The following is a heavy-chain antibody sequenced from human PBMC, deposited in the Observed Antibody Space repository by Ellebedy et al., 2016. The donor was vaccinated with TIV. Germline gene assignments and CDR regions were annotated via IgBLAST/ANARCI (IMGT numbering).Heavy chain of an antibody. V-gene: IGHV1-2*02. J-gene: IGHJ6*02. D-gene: IGHD3-10*01. CDR2: INPKSGGR. CDR1: GYTFTGYY. CDR3: ASFLWNGWGGGGMDF. Sequence: AASVKVSCKASGYTFTGYYMHWVRQAPGQGLEWMGWINPKSGGRNYAQKFQVRFTITRNTSISTAYMELRSLRSGETAVYYCASFLWNGWGGGGMDFWGQGTTVTVSS.